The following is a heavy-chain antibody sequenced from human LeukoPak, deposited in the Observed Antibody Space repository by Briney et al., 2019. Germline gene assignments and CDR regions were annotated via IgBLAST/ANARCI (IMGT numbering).Heavy chain of an antibody. CDR2: ISGSGGST. V-gene: IGHV3-23*01. Sequence: GGSLRLSCAVSGFTFSRYWMSWVRQAPGKGLEWVSAISGSGGSTYYADSVKGRFTISRDNSKNTLYLQMNSLRAEDTAVYYCAKVAEWELEAEWGQGTLVTVSS. D-gene: IGHD1-26*01. CDR1: GFTFSRYW. CDR3: AKVAEWELEAE. J-gene: IGHJ4*02.